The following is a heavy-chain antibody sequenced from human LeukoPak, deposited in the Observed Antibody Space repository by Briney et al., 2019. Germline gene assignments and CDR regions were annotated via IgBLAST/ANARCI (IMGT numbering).Heavy chain of an antibody. CDR3: ARVGKPTTRDLRYFDWFFDY. CDR2: ISSSSSYT. D-gene: IGHD3-9*01. J-gene: IGHJ4*02. CDR1: GFTFSDYY. V-gene: IGHV3-11*05. Sequence: GGSLRLFCSASGFTFSDYYMSWIPHSPGKGLECVSYISSSSSYTNSADAVKGRFTISRDNVKISLYLQMNSLRAEATAVYYCARVGKPTTRDLRYFDWFFDYWGQGTLVTVSS.